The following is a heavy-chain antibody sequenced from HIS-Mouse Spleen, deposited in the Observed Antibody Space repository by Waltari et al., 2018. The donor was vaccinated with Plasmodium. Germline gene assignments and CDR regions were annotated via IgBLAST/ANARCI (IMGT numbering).Heavy chain of an antibody. Sequence: EVQLVESGTCLVAPGGSLRLSCAASVLLFRSYWMSWVRQAPGKGLEWVANIKQDGSEKYYVDSVKGRFTISRDNAKNSLYLQMNSLRAEDTAVYYCASSWYWYFDLWGRGTLVTVSS. D-gene: IGHD6-13*01. CDR2: IKQDGSEK. V-gene: IGHV3-7*01. J-gene: IGHJ2*01. CDR3: ASSWYWYFDL. CDR1: VLLFRSYW.